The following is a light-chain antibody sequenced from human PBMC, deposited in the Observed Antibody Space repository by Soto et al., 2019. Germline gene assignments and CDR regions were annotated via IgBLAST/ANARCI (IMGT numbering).Light chain of an antibody. J-gene: IGLJ2*01. CDR2: LKNDGSH. V-gene: IGLV4-69*01. CDR3: QTWDTGIQV. Sequence: VVTQSPSASASPGASVKLTCTLSSGHSTYTIAWHQQHPGKGPRYLMRLKNDGSHTKGDGIPDRFSGSSFGAERYLTISSLQSEDEADYYCQTWDTGIQVFGAGTKLTVL. CDR1: SGHSTYT.